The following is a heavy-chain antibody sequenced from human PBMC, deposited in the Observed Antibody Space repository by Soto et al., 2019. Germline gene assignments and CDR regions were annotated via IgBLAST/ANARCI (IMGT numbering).Heavy chain of an antibody. CDR1: GGSISTYY. Sequence: QVQLQESGPGLVKPSETLSLTCTVSGGSISTYYWSWVRQPPGKGLEWIGYVYYRGSTNYNPSLTSRVTISVDTSKNPFSLKLTSVTAADTAMYYCARGGRSAYYYYMVVWGKGTTVTVSS. V-gene: IGHV4-59*01. CDR2: VYYRGST. J-gene: IGHJ6*03. CDR3: ARGGRSAYYYYMVV.